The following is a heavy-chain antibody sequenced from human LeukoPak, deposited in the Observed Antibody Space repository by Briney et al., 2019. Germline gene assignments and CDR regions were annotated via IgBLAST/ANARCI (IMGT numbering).Heavy chain of an antibody. D-gene: IGHD1-1*01. CDR2: INPNSGGT. V-gene: IGHV1-2*02. Sequence: ASVKVSCKASGYTFTDYYMHWVRQAPGQGLEWMGWINPNSGGTDYAQKFQGRVTMTRDTSISTAYMELSRLGSDDTAVYYCVRRTQLYNWFDPWGQGTLVIVSS. J-gene: IGHJ5*02. CDR3: VRRTQLYNWFDP. CDR1: GYTFTDYY.